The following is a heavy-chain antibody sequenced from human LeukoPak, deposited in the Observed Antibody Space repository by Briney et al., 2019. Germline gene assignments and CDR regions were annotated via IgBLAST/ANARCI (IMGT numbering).Heavy chain of an antibody. V-gene: IGHV1-2*02. CDR2: INPNSGGT. D-gene: IGHD2/OR15-2a*01. CDR1: GYTFTGYY. CDR3: ARADPIAYYYYYYMDV. Sequence: GASVKVSCKASGYTFTGYYMHWVRQAPGQGLEWMGWINPNSGGTNYAQKFQGRVTMTRDTSISTAYMELSRLRSDDTAVYYCARADPIAYYYYYYMDVWGQGTLVTVSS. J-gene: IGHJ6*03.